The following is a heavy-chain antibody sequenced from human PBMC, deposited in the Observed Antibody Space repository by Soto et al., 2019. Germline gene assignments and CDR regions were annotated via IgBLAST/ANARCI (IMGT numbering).Heavy chain of an antibody. CDR2: IDPSDSYT. CDR1: GYSFTSYW. J-gene: IGHJ3*02. Sequence: GESLKISCKGSGYSFTSYWISWVRQMPGKGLEWMGRIDPSDSYTNYSPSFQGHVTISADKAISTAYLQWSSLKASDTAMYYCASGVNYYDSSGYYSDAFDIWGQGTMVTVSS. V-gene: IGHV5-10-1*01. D-gene: IGHD3-22*01. CDR3: ASGVNYYDSSGYYSDAFDI.